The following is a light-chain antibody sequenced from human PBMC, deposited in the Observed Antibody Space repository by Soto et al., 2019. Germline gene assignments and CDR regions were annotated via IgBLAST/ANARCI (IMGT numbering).Light chain of an antibody. Sequence: QSALTQPASVSGSPGQSITISSTGTSSDVGGYNYVSWYQQHPGKAPKLMIYEVSTRPSGVSYRFSGSKSGNTASLTISGLQAEDEADYYCSSYTSSSTLVFGGGTKLPVL. J-gene: IGLJ2*01. CDR1: SSDVGGYNY. V-gene: IGLV2-14*01. CDR3: SSYTSSSTLV. CDR2: EVS.